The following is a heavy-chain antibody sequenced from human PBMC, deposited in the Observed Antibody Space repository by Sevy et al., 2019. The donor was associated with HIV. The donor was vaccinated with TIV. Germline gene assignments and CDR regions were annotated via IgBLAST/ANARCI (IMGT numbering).Heavy chain of an antibody. CDR1: GFIFTDYW. V-gene: IGHV3-7*01. CDR2: IKQDQSEK. D-gene: IGHD3-3*01. J-gene: IGHJ4*02. CDR3: AREVGGFNWRPYYFDS. Sequence: GGSLRRSCETSGFIFTDYWMSWVRQIPGKGLEWVATIKQDQSEKYYVDSVKGRFAISRDSAKKSVSLQMNGLRAEDTALYFCAREVGGFNWRPYYFDSWGQGTLVTVSS.